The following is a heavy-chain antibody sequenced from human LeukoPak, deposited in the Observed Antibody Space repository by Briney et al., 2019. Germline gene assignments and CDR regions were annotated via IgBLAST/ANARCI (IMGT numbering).Heavy chain of an antibody. CDR1: GFTFSSYA. D-gene: IGHD1-1*01. V-gene: IGHV3-30-3*01. Sequence: PGRSLRLSCAASGFTFSSYAMHWVRQAPSKGLEWVAVISYDGSNKYYADSVKGRFTISRDNSKNTLYLQMNSLRAEDTAVYYCAREWGTGFDPWGQGTLVTVSS. CDR2: ISYDGSNK. CDR3: AREWGTGFDP. J-gene: IGHJ5*02.